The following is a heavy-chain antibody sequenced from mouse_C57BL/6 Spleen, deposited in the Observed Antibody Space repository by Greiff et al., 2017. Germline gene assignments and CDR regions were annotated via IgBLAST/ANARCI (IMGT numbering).Heavy chain of an antibody. CDR2: IRSKSNNYAT. CDR3: VRQEIYDGYYVFAY. V-gene: IGHV10-1*01. Sequence: EVQGVESGGGLVQPKGSLKLSCAASGFSFNTYAMNWVRQAPGKGLEWVARIRSKSNNYATYYADSVKDRFTISRDDSESMLYLQMNNLKTEDTAMYYCVRQEIYDGYYVFAYWGQGTLVTVSA. J-gene: IGHJ3*01. D-gene: IGHD2-3*01. CDR1: GFSFNTYA.